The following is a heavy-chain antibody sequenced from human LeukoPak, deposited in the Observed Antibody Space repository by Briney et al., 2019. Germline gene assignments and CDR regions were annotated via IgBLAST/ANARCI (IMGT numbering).Heavy chain of an antibody. Sequence: VASVKVSCKASGYTFTGYFIHWVRQATGQGLEWMGWMNPDSGNTGYAQKFQGRVTITRNASISTAYMELSSLRSEDTAVYYCARGVGYDSSGYSARLEFQHWGQGTLVTVSS. V-gene: IGHV1-8*03. CDR2: MNPDSGNT. CDR1: GYTFTGYF. CDR3: ARGVGYDSSGYSARLEFQH. D-gene: IGHD3-22*01. J-gene: IGHJ1*01.